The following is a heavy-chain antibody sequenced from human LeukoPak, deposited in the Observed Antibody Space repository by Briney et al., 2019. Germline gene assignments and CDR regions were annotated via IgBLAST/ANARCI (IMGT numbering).Heavy chain of an antibody. D-gene: IGHD1-26*01. CDR1: GGSISSYY. J-gene: IGHJ4*02. Sequence: SETLSLTCTVSGGSISSYYWSWIRQPPGKGLEWIGYIYYSGSTNYNPSLKSRVTISVDTSKNQFSLKLSSVTAADTAVYYCARAVRGCYYPTRFDYWGQGTLVTVSS. CDR3: ARAVRGCYYPTRFDY. CDR2: IYYSGST. V-gene: IGHV4-59*01.